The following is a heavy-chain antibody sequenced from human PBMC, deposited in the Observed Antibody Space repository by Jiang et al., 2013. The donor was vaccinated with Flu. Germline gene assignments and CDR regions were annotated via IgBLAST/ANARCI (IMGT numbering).Heavy chain of an antibody. J-gene: IGHJ6*03. CDR2: ISSSGSTI. D-gene: IGHD2-2*01. Sequence: EVQLVESGGGLVQPGGSLRLSCAASGFTFSSYEMNWVRQAPGKGLEWVSYISSSGSTIYYADSVKGRFTISRDNAKNSLYLQMNSLRAEDTAVYYCARGHCSSTSCSIYYYYYMDVWGKGPRSPSP. CDR1: GFTFSSYE. V-gene: IGHV3-48*03. CDR3: ARGHCSSTSCSIYYYYYMDV.